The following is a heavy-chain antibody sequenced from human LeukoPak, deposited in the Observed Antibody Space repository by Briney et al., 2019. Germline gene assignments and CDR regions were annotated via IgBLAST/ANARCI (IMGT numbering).Heavy chain of an antibody. CDR1: GGSISSYY. Sequence: PSETLSLTCTVSGGSISSYYWSWIRQPAGKGLEWIGRIYTSGSTNYNPSLKSRVTISVDTPKNQFSLTLSSVTAADTAVYYCARDLLDIVVVPAVTVNWFDPWGQGTLGTVSS. V-gene: IGHV4-4*07. D-gene: IGHD2-2*03. CDR2: IYTSGST. CDR3: ARDLLDIVVVPAVTVNWFDP. J-gene: IGHJ5*02.